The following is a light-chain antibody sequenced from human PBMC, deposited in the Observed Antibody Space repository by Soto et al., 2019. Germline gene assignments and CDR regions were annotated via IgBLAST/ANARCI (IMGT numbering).Light chain of an antibody. CDR1: QSVSNNY. CDR3: QQYGSSGT. J-gene: IGKJ1*01. CDR2: GAS. V-gene: IGKV3-20*01. Sequence: EIVLTQSPGTLSLSPGERATLSCRASQSVSNNYLAWYQQKPGQAPRLLIYGASNRATGIPDRFSGSGSGTDLTLTTSRLEPADFAVYYCQQYGSSGTFGQGTKVDIK.